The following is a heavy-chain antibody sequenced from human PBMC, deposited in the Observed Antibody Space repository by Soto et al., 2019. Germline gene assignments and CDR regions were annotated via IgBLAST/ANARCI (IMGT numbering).Heavy chain of an antibody. CDR2: INHSGNT. CDR3: ARGAYGGNSKYFQH. V-gene: IGHV4-34*01. Sequence: SETLSLTCAVYGGSFRGYYWSWIRQPPGKGLEWIGEINHSGNTNYNPSLKSRVTISVDTSKNQSSLKLSSVTTADTAVYYCARGAYGGNSKYFQHWGQGTLVTSPQ. D-gene: IGHD4-17*01. J-gene: IGHJ1*01. CDR1: GGSFRGYY.